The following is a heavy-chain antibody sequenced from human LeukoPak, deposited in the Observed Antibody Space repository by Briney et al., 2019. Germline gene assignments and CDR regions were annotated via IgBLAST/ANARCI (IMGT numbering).Heavy chain of an antibody. J-gene: IGHJ4*02. CDR2: INHSGST. CDR3: ASHGWYREGYFDY. CDR1: GGSFSGYY. Sequence: SETLSLTCAVYGGSFSGYYWSWIRQPPGKGLEWIGEINHSGSTNYNPSLKSRVTISVDTSKNQFSLKLSSVTAADTAVYYCASHGWYREGYFDYWGQGTLVTVSS. D-gene: IGHD6-19*01. V-gene: IGHV4-34*01.